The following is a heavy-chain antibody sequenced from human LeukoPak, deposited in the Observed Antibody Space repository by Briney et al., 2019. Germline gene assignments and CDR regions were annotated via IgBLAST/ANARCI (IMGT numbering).Heavy chain of an antibody. CDR1: GGSISSGDYY. J-gene: IGHJ4*02. Sequence: SQTLSLTCTVSGGSISSGDYYWSWLRPPPGKGLEWIGYIYYSGSTYYNPSLKRRVTIAVDTSKNQFSLKLSSVTAADTAVYYCAREVRSGWYVWFDYWGQGTLVTVSS. V-gene: IGHV4-30-4*08. CDR3: AREVRSGWYVWFDY. D-gene: IGHD6-19*01. CDR2: IYYSGST.